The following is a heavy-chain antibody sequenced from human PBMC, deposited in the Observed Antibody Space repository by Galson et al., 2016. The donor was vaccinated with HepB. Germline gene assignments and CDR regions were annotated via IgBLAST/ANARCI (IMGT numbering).Heavy chain of an antibody. D-gene: IGHD3-10*01. V-gene: IGHV3-23*01. CDR3: AKGFYYGSGAAFDI. J-gene: IGHJ3*02. CDR2: ISGSGGYT. Sequence: SLRLSCAASGFTFSSYAMSWVRQAPGKGLEWVSVISGSGGYTYYADSVKGRLTISRDNSRNTLYLQMSSLRAEDTAVYYCAKGFYYGSGAAFDIWGQGTMVTVSS. CDR1: GFTFSSYA.